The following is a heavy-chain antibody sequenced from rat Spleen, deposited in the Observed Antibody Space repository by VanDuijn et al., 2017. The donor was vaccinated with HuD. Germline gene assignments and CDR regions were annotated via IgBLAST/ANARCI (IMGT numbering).Heavy chain of an antibody. Sequence: EVQLVESGGGLVQPGRSMKLSCAASGFTFSDYNMAWVRQAPKKGLEWVATISYDGSSTYYRDSVKGRFTISRDNAKSTQYLQMDSLRSEDTATYYCARTLGGGFDYWGQGVMVTVSS. J-gene: IGHJ2*01. CDR2: ISYDGSST. CDR1: GFTFSDYN. V-gene: IGHV5-7*01. CDR3: ARTLGGGFDY. D-gene: IGHD5-1*01.